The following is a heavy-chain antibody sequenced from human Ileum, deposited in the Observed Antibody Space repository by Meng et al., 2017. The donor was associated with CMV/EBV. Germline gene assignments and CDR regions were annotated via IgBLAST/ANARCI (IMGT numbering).Heavy chain of an antibody. V-gene: IGHV3-48*03. CDR3: AKASSLRGDGSYKLALDS. Sequence: GESLKISCAASGFTFSSYEMNWVRQAPGKGLEWVSYISGNGRTIYYADSVKGRFTISRDNSKNTLYLQMDSLRDEDTAVYFCAKASSLRGDGSYKLALDSWGQGTLVTVSS. CDR2: ISGNGRTI. J-gene: IGHJ4*02. CDR1: GFTFSSYE. D-gene: IGHD1-26*01.